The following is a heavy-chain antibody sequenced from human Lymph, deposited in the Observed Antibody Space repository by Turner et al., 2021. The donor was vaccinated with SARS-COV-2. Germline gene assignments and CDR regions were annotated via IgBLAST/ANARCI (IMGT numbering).Heavy chain of an antibody. CDR1: GFTVSSNY. V-gene: IGHV3-53*01. J-gene: IGHJ4*02. D-gene: IGHD4-17*01. CDR2: IYSGGST. CDR3: ARVLPYGDYFDY. Sequence: EVQLFESGGGLIQPGGSLRLSCAASGFTVSSNYMTWVRQAPGKGLEWVSLIYSGGSTYYADSVKGRFTISRDNSKNTLYLQMNSLRADDTAVYYCARVLPYGDYFDYWGQGTLVTVSS.